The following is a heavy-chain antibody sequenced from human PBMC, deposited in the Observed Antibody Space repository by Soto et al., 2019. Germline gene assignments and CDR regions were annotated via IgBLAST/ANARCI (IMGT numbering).Heavy chain of an antibody. D-gene: IGHD2-15*01. CDR2: IYYSGST. CDR3: ARARVVAATDTVTYYFDY. Sequence: QVQLQESGPGLVKPSQTLSLTCTVSGGYISSGGYYWSWIRQHPGKGLEWIGYIYYSGSTYYNPSLKSRVTISVDTSKNQFSLKLSSVTAADTAVYYCARARVVAATDTVTYYFDYWGQGTLVTVSS. J-gene: IGHJ4*02. V-gene: IGHV4-31*03. CDR1: GGYISSGGYY.